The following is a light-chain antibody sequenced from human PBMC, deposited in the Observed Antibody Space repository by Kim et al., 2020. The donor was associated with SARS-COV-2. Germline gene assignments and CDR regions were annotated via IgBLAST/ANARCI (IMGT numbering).Light chain of an antibody. Sequence: PGEGATLSCRASRSVSTKYLVWYQQKPGQAPRLLIYGTSNKATGTPDRFSGSGSGTDFALTISGLEPEDFAVYYCQQYGSSPPWTFGQGTKVDIK. CDR2: GTS. J-gene: IGKJ1*01. CDR1: RSVSTKY. V-gene: IGKV3-20*01. CDR3: QQYGSSPPWT.